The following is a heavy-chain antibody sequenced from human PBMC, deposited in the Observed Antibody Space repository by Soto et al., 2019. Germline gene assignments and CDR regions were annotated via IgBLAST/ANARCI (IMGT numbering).Heavy chain of an antibody. CDR3: ARGRYDFWSGYYYYYGMDV. J-gene: IGHJ6*02. Sequence: GGSLRLSCAASGFTFSSYWMHWVRQAPGKGLVWVSRINSDGSSTSYADSVKGRFTISRDNAKNTLYLQMNSLRAEDTAVYYCARGRYDFWSGYYYYYGMDVWGQGTTVTVSS. CDR1: GFTFSSYW. V-gene: IGHV3-74*01. CDR2: INSDGSST. D-gene: IGHD3-3*01.